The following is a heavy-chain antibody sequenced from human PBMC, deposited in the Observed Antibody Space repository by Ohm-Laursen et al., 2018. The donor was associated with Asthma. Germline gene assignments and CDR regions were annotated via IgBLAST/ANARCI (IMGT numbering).Heavy chain of an antibody. V-gene: IGHV1-69*13. CDR3: GRKRGSCITSTCYSLDF. D-gene: IGHD2-15*01. CDR1: GGTFSNYV. CDR2: INSVFATT. J-gene: IGHJ4*02. Sequence: ASVKVSCNSSGGTFSNYVIGWVRQAPGQGLEWMGGINSVFATTDYGQKFRGRVTITADESTATVYMELSSLRSDDTALYYCGRKRGSCITSTCYSLDFWGQGSLVSVSS.